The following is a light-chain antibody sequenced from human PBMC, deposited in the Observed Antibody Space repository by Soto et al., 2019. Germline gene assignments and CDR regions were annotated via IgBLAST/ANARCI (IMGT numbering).Light chain of an antibody. CDR1: SSDVGGYNS. CDR3: SSFKRSINYV. J-gene: IGLJ1*01. CDR2: DVT. Sequence: QSVLTQPASVSGSPGQSITISCTGTSSDVGGYNSVSWYRQDPGKAPKLIIYDVTYRPSGVSNRFSGSKSGNTASLTISGLQSEDEADYHCSSFKRSINYVFGNGTKVTV. V-gene: IGLV2-14*01.